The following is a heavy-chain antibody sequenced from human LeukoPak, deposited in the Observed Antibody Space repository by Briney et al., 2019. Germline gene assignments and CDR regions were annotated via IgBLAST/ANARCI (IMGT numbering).Heavy chain of an antibody. V-gene: IGHV4-61*01. Sequence: SETLSLTCSVSGGSVSSGSYYWNWIRQPPGKGLEWIGYTYFSGSTNYNPSLKSRVTISVDTSKNQFSLRLNSVTAADTAVYYCARKVVFDLWGRGTLVTVSS. CDR3: ARKVVFDL. CDR2: TYFSGST. J-gene: IGHJ2*01. D-gene: IGHD2-15*01. CDR1: GGSVSSGSYY.